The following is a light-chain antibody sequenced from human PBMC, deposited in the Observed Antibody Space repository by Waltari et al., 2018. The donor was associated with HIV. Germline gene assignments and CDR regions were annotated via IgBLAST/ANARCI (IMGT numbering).Light chain of an antibody. Sequence: EIVLTQSPATLSLSPGETATLSCRASQTVSTFLAWYQKKPDQSPRLLISGVSARAPGIPVRFSGSGSETDFTLTISGLEPDDFAVYFCQQRKYLYTFGQGTKVEI. J-gene: IGKJ2*01. V-gene: IGKV3-11*01. CDR1: QTVSTF. CDR2: GVS. CDR3: QQRKYLYT.